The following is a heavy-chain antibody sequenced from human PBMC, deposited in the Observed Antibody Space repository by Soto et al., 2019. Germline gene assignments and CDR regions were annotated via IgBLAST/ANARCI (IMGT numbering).Heavy chain of an antibody. CDR1: GGTFSSYA. CDR2: IIPIFGTA. J-gene: IGHJ4*02. CDR3: ARGPTGGGWGYYFDY. D-gene: IGHD3-16*01. V-gene: IGHV1-69*12. Sequence: QVQLVQSGAEVKKPGSSVKVSCKASGGTFSSYAIDWVRQAPGQGLEWMGGIIPIFGTADYAQKFQGRVTLPADESTSTAYMELSSLRAEDTAVYYCARGPTGGGWGYYFDYWGQGTLVTVSS.